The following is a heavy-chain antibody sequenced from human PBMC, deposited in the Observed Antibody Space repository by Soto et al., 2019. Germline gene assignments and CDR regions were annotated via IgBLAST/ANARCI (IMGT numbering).Heavy chain of an antibody. CDR3: AKTIDIGYCSGGSCYSGYFQH. CDR1: GFTFSSYA. CDR2: ISGSGGST. V-gene: IGHV3-23*01. Sequence: EVQLLESGGGLVQPGGSLRLSCAASGFTFSSYAMSWVRQAPGKGLEWVSAISGSGGSTYYADSVKGGFPISRDNSRDTLYLQMKSLRAEDTAVYYCAKTIDIGYCSGGSCYSGYFQHWGQGTLVTVSS. J-gene: IGHJ1*01. D-gene: IGHD2-15*01.